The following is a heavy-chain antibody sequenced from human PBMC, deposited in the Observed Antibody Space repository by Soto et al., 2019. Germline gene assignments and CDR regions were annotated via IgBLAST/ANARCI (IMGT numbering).Heavy chain of an antibody. CDR2: ISAYNGNT. V-gene: IGHV1-18*01. CDR3: ARDPPPPDY. CDR1: GYTFASYA. Sequence: QVQLVQSGAEVKKPGASVKVSCKASGYTFASYAISWMRQAPGQGLEWMVWISAYNGNTNYEQKRQGSVTMTTDTSPSTAYMELRSLRSDDTAVYYCARDPPPPDYWGQGTLVTVSS. J-gene: IGHJ4*02.